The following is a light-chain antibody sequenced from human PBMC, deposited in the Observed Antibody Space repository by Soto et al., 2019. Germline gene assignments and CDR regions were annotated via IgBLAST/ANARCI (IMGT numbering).Light chain of an antibody. Sequence: EMVLTQSPATLSLSPGERANLSCRASQSVSSYLAWYQQKPGQAPRLLIYDASNRATGIPARFSGSGSGVAFTLTISGLQSEDFAVYHCQQYNNWPKTFGQGTKVDI. CDR1: QSVSSY. V-gene: IGKV3-11*01. CDR3: QQYNNWPKT. J-gene: IGKJ1*01. CDR2: DAS.